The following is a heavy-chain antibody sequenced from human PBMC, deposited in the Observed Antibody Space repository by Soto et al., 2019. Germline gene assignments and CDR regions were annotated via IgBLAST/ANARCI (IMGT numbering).Heavy chain of an antibody. Sequence: PGGSLRLSCSASGFTFSDWNMNWVRQAPGKGLEWLSFISNNGRDVRYADPVKGRSTISRDNAKNLLFLHMNGLRDEDTGVYYCANPAIRGRGSLVTGSS. CDR3: ANPAI. CDR2: ISNNGRDV. V-gene: IGHV3-48*02. D-gene: IGHD2-21*01. J-gene: IGHJ4*01. CDR1: GFTFSDWN.